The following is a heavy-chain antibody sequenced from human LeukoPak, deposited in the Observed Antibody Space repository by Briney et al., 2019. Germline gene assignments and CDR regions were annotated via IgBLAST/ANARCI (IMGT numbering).Heavy chain of an antibody. CDR3: ARSQWELLGFDY. J-gene: IGHJ4*02. CDR1: GFTFSSYW. CDR2: IKQDGSEK. Sequence: GGSLRLSCAPSGFTFSSYWMSWVRQAPGKGLEWVANIKQDGSEKYYVDSVKGRFTISRDNAKNSLYLQMNSLRAEDTAVYYCARSQWELLGFDYWGQGTLVTVSS. V-gene: IGHV3-7*01. D-gene: IGHD1-26*01.